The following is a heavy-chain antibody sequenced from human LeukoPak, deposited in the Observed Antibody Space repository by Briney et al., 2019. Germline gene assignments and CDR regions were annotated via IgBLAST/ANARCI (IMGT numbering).Heavy chain of an antibody. CDR1: GFTFTTYA. CDR3: AKRGGESSGWGPFDY. Sequence: PGGSLRLSCAASGFTFTTYAMCWVRQAPGKGVEWVSCIGNSGGDTVYADSVRGRFTVSRDTSRNTLFLEMNSLRAEDTAIYYCAKRGGESSGWGPFDYWGQGTLVTVSS. CDR2: IGNSGGDT. V-gene: IGHV3-23*01. J-gene: IGHJ4*02. D-gene: IGHD6-19*01.